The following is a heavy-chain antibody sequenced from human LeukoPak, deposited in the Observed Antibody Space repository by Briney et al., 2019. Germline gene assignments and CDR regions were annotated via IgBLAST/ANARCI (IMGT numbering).Heavy chain of an antibody. CDR1: GFTFSSYG. J-gene: IGHJ3*02. CDR2: IWYDGSNK. D-gene: IGHD3-22*01. V-gene: IGHV3-33*01. CDR3: ARGLYDRDAFDI. Sequence: GGSLRLSCAASGFTFSSYGMHWVRQAPGKGLEWVAVIWYDGSNKYYADSVKGRFTISRDNSKNTLYLQMNSLRVEDTAVYYCARGLYDRDAFDIWGQGTMVTVSS.